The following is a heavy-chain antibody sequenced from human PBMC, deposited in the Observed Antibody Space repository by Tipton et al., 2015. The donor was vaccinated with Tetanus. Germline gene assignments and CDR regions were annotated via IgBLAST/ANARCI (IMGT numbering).Heavy chain of an antibody. CDR1: GYTFTNYG. Sequence: QSGPEVKKPGASVKVSCKGSGYTFTNYGINWVRQAPGQGLEWMGWDSGYSGNTIYTRKVQGRVTMTTDTSTNTAYLELRSLRSDDTAVYFCARLVKQWLVPEDYWGQGTLVTVS. D-gene: IGHD6-19*01. CDR3: ARLVKQWLVPEDY. V-gene: IGHV1-18*01. CDR2: DSGYSGNT. J-gene: IGHJ4*02.